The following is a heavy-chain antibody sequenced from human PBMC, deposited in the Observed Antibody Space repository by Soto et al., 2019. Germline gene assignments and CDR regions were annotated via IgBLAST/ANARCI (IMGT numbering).Heavy chain of an antibody. V-gene: IGHV3-23*01. D-gene: IGHD3-22*01. CDR2: ISGNGDST. CDR1: GFTFSNYA. Sequence: GGYLRLSCAASGFTFSNYAMSWVRQAPGKGLEWVSGISGNGDSTYYADSVKGRFTISRDNSKNTLYLQMNSLRAEDTAVYYCAKDYYDSTGYYPGTFDIWGQGTMVTVSS. J-gene: IGHJ3*02. CDR3: AKDYYDSTGYYPGTFDI.